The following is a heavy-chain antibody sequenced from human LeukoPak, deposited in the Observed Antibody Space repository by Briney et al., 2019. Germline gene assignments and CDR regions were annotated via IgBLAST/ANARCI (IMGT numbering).Heavy chain of an antibody. Sequence: GGSLRLSCAASGFTFSSYGMHWVRQAPGKGLEWVAFIRYDGSNKYYADSVKGRFTISRDNAKNSLYLQMNSLRAEDMALYYCAKSKDGYKGGFDYWGQGTLVTVSS. CDR1: GFTFSSYG. D-gene: IGHD5-24*01. J-gene: IGHJ4*02. CDR3: AKSKDGYKGGFDY. CDR2: IRYDGSNK. V-gene: IGHV3-30*02.